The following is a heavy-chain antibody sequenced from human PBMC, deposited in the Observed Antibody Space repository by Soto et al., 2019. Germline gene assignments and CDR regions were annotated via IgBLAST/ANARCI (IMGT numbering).Heavy chain of an antibody. CDR3: ARDGIAAAGTSWFDP. J-gene: IGHJ5*02. D-gene: IGHD6-13*01. V-gene: IGHV1-3*05. Sequence: QVQLVQSVAEEKKPGASVKVSCKASGYTFTSHAMHWVRQAPGQRLEWMGWINAGNGNTKYSQKLQGRVTITTDTSASTGYMELSSLRSEDTAVYYCARDGIAAAGTSWFDPWGQGTLVTVSS. CDR1: GYTFTSHA. CDR2: INAGNGNT.